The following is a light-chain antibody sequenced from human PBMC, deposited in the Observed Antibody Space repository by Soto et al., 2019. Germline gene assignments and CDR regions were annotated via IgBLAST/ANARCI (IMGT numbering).Light chain of an antibody. V-gene: IGKV3-11*01. CDR2: DAF. CDR1: QSVNNY. CDR3: QHRINWWA. Sequence: EIVLTQSPDTLSSSPGERVTLSCRASQSVNNYLAWYQQKPGQAPRLLIYDAFNRATGIPARFSGSGSGTDFTLTISSLEPEDFAIYYCQHRINWWAFDQGTKVEIK. J-gene: IGKJ1*01.